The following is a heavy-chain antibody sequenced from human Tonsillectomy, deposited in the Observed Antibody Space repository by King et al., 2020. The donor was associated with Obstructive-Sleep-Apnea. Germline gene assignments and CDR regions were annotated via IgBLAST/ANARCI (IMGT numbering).Heavy chain of an antibody. D-gene: IGHD2-15*01. CDR2: IYHSGST. Sequence: VQLQESGPGLVKPSETLSLTCSVSGYSISSHYYWGWIRQPPGRGLEWIASIYHSGSTYYNPALKSRVTISIDTSKNQFSLNLTSVTAADTAVYYCARDGGGTPADYWGQGTLVTVS. J-gene: IGHJ4*02. V-gene: IGHV4-38-2*02. CDR3: ARDGGGTPADY. CDR1: GYSISSHYY.